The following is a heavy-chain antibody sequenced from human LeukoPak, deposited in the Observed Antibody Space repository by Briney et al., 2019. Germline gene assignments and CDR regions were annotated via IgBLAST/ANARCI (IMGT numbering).Heavy chain of an antibody. D-gene: IGHD2-15*01. CDR2: VSGSGGST. Sequence: GGSLRLSCAASGFTFSSYAMSWVRQAPGKGLDWVSAVSGSGGSTYYADSVKGRFTISRDNSKNTLYLQMNSLRAEDTAVYYCARPYCSGGSCYSQVALWGQGTLVTVSS. CDR3: ARPYCSGGSCYSQVAL. V-gene: IGHV3-23*01. CDR1: GFTFSSYA. J-gene: IGHJ4*02.